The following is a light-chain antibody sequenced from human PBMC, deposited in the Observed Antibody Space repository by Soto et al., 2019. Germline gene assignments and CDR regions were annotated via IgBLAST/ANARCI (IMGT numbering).Light chain of an antibody. CDR1: SSDVGGYNY. CDR3: SSYTSSSTFV. CDR2: EVN. V-gene: IGLV2-14*01. J-gene: IGLJ1*01. Sequence: QSVLTQPASVSGSPGQSITISCTGTSSDVGGYNYVSWYQQYPGKAPKVMIYEVNTRPSGVSNRFSGSKSGNTASLTISGLQAEDEADYYCSSYTSSSTFVFGTGTKVTVL.